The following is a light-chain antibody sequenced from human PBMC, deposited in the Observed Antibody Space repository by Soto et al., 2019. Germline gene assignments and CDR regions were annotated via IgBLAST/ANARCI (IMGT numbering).Light chain of an antibody. CDR2: DTS. CDR1: SGAVTSGHY. V-gene: IGLV7-46*01. CDR3: SLSYSGARVV. Sequence: QAVVTQEPSLTVSPGGRVTLTCGSSSGAVTSGHYPYWYQQKPGQAPRTLIYDTSNKHSWTPARFSGSLLGGKAALTLSGAQQEDEAEYYCSLSYSGARVVFGGGTKLTVL. J-gene: IGLJ2*01.